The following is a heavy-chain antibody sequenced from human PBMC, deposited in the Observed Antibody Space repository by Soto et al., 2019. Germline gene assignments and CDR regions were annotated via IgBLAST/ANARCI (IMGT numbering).Heavy chain of an antibody. D-gene: IGHD3-10*01. CDR2: IWYDGSNK. CDR1: GFTFSSYG. J-gene: IGHJ4*02. V-gene: IGHV3-33*01. Sequence: QVQLVESGGGVVQPGRSLRLSCAASGFTFSSYGMHWVRQAPGKGLEWVAVIWYDGSNKYYADSVKGRFTISRDNSKNTLYLQMNSLRAEDTAVYYCARFGELSQAFDYWGQGTLVTVSS. CDR3: ARFGELSQAFDY.